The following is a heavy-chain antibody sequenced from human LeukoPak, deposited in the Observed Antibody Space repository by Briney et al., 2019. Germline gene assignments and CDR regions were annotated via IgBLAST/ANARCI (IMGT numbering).Heavy chain of an antibody. J-gene: IGHJ4*02. CDR2: IYTSGST. CDR3: ATGVMSGYYYY. Sequence: PSETLSLTCTVSGGSISSGNFYWNWIRQPAGKGLEWIGRIYTSGSTHYNPSLKRRVTISVDTSQNQFSLKLSSVTAADTAVYYCATGVMSGYYYYWGQGTLGTVSS. CDR1: GGSISSGNFY. V-gene: IGHV4-61*02. D-gene: IGHD3-22*01.